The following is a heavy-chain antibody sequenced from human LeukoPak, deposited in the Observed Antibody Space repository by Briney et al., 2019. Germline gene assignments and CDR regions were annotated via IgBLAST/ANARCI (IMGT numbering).Heavy chain of an antibody. D-gene: IGHD2-15*01. CDR1: GFTFSSYA. Sequence: GGSLRLSCAASGFTFSSYAMHWVRQAPGKGLEWVAVISYDGSNKYYADSVKGRFTISRDNSKNTLYLQMNSLRAEDTAVYYCARDSYCSGGSCYGYFQHWGQGTLVTVSS. CDR2: ISYDGSNK. J-gene: IGHJ1*01. V-gene: IGHV3-30*04. CDR3: ARDSYCSGGSCYGYFQH.